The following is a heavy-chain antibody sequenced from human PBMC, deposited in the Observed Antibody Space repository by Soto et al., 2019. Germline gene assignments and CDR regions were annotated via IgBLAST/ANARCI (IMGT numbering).Heavy chain of an antibody. CDR1: GGSISSSSYY. Sequence: SETLSLTCTVSGGSISSSSYYWGWIRQPPGKGLEWIGSIYYSGSTYYNPSLTSRVTISVDTSKNQFSLKLSSVTAADTAVYYCASIISRGLKFGTPYYYYYGMDVWGQGTTVTVSS. CDR2: IYYSGST. D-gene: IGHD2-15*01. V-gene: IGHV4-39*01. CDR3: ASIISRGLKFGTPYYYYYGMDV. J-gene: IGHJ6*02.